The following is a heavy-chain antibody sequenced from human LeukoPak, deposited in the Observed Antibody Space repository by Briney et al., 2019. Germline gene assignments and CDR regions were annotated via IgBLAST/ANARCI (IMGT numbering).Heavy chain of an antibody. CDR3: ARDRGYSYGYLPDY. CDR1: GYTFTGYY. V-gene: IGHV1-2*02. J-gene: IGHJ4*02. Sequence: ASVKVSCKASGYTFTGYYMHWVRQAPGQGLEWMGWINPNSGGTNYAQKFQGRVTMTRDTSISTAYMELSRLRSDDTAMYYCARDRGYSYGYLPDYWGQGTLVTVSS. CDR2: INPNSGGT. D-gene: IGHD5-18*01.